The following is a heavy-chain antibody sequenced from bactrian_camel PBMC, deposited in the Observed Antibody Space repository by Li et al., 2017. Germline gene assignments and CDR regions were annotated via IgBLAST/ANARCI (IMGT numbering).Heavy chain of an antibody. J-gene: IGHJ4*01. CDR1: GYTYR. V-gene: IGHV3S40*01. CDR2: INGDGSST. CDR3: AAYGASAELAW. Sequence: VQLVESGGGSVQAGGSLRISCAISGYTYRMGFSRQAPGKGLEWVSRINGDGSSTYYAYSVEGRFTISRDNAKNTVYLQANSLKIEDMGMYYCAAYGASAELAWWGQGTQVTVS. D-gene: IGHD6*01.